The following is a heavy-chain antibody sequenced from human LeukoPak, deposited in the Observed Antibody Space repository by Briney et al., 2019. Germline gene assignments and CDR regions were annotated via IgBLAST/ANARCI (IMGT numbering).Heavy chain of an antibody. J-gene: IGHJ3*02. CDR3: ARGFHSFDI. Sequence: PGGSLRLSCAASGFIFSDHYMDWVRQAPGKGLEWVARIRNKANSYSTVYAASVQGRFTISRDESKNSLYLQLNSLITEDTAVYFCARGFHSFDIWGQGTMVTVSS. V-gene: IGHV3-72*01. CDR2: IRNKANSYST. CDR1: GFIFSDHY.